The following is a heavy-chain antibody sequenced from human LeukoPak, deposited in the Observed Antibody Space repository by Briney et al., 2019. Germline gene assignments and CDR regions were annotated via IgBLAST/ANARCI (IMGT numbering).Heavy chain of an antibody. J-gene: IGHJ4*02. CDR2: IYYSGST. CDR1: GGSISSGGYY. V-gene: IGHV4-31*03. CDR3: ARGFGVSSTSYAYPFGY. Sequence: SETLSLTCTVSGGSISSGGYYWRWIRQHPGKGLEWIGYIYYSGSTYYNPSLKSRITISVDTSKNQFSLKLSSVTAADTAVYYCARGFGVSSTSYAYPFGYWGQGTLVTVSS. D-gene: IGHD2-2*01.